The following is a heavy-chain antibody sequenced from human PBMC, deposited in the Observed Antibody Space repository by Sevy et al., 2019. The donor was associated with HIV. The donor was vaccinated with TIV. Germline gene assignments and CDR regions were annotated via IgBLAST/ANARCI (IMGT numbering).Heavy chain of an antibody. CDR2: IDPNGGGT. CDR1: GYTFTDYY. J-gene: IGHJ4*02. CDR3: ARGPSHGGFDS. Sequence: ASVKVSCKASGYTFTDYYIHWLRQAPGQEPEWMGWIDPNGGGTYHAQDFQGRLTITRDTSISTVYMDLSRLTSDDTAVYFCARGPSHGGFDSWGQGTRVTVSS. V-gene: IGHV1-2*02. D-gene: IGHD3-16*01.